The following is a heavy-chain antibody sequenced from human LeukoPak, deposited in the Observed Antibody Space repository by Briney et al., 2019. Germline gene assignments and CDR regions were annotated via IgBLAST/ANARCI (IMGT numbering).Heavy chain of an antibody. CDR1: GFTFVGNA. CDR2: VSGSDGSS. CDR3: AKGGLGGYNAVFDH. Sequence: PGGSLRLSCATSGFTFVGNAMMWVRQAPGKGLEWVSGVSGSDGSSHYADSVKGRFTISVDNSKNTLHLQMNSLRAEDTAVYYCAKGGLGGYNAVFDHWGQGTLVTVSS. J-gene: IGHJ4*02. D-gene: IGHD5-24*01. V-gene: IGHV3-23*01.